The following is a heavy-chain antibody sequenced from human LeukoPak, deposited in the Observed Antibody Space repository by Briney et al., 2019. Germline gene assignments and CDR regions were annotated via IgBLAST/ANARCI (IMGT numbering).Heavy chain of an antibody. Sequence: SVKVSCKASGGTFSSYAISWVRQAPGQGLEWMGGIIPIFGTANYAQKFQGRVTITADESTSTAYMELSSLRSEDTAVYYCARCHADIAARRGAPWYFDYWGQGTLVTVSS. CDR2: IIPIFGTA. CDR3: ARCHADIAARRGAPWYFDY. CDR1: GGTFSSYA. V-gene: IGHV1-69*13. D-gene: IGHD6-6*01. J-gene: IGHJ4*02.